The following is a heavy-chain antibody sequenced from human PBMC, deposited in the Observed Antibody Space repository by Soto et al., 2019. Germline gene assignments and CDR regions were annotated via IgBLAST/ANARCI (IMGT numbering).Heavy chain of an antibody. Sequence: QVLLVQSGAEMKQPGSSVSVSCKASGVSFTNYAFTWVRQAPGQGPEWLGGIILALGTPHYSQRFQGRLTITADESSSTVYMELGSLRLDDTAVYYCGRYCTNTKCRGGYYLDLWGQGTLLTVSS. J-gene: IGHJ5*02. CDR1: GVSFTNYA. CDR3: GRYCTNTKCRGGYYLDL. V-gene: IGHV1-69*01. CDR2: IILALGTP. D-gene: IGHD2-8*01.